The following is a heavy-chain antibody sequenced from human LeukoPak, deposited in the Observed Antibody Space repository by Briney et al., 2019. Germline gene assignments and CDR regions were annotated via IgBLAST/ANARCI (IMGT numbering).Heavy chain of an antibody. CDR1: AESFSGYY. D-gene: IGHD2-15*01. J-gene: IGHJ5*02. CDR2: INHSGST. Sequence: SETLSLTCAVYAESFSGYYWSWIRQPPGKGLEWIGEINHSGSTNYNPSLQSRVSMSVDTSKNQFSLNLSSVTAADTAVYYCARRGGPFDPWGQGTLVTVSS. CDR3: ARRGGPFDP. V-gene: IGHV4-34*01.